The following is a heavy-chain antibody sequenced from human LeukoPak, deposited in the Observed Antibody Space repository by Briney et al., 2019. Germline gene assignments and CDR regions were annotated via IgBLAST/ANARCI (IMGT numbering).Heavy chain of an antibody. Sequence: SETLSLTSTVSGGSISGYYWSWLRQPPGKGLEWIGYIYYSGSTKYNPSLKSRVTISIDTSNNQFSLKLSSVTAADTAVYYCARGVESGSYVGGYYFDYWGQGALVTVSS. CDR3: ARGVESGSYVGGYYFDY. V-gene: IGHV4-59*01. CDR1: GGSISGYY. J-gene: IGHJ4*02. CDR2: IYYSGST. D-gene: IGHD1-26*01.